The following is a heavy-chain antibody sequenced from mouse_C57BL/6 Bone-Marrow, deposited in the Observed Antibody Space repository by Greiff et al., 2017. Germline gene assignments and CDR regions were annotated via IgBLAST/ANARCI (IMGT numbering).Heavy chain of an antibody. Sequence: QVQLQQSGAELVRPGASVKLSCKASGYTFTSYGISWVKQRTGQGLEWIGEIYPGSGNTYYNEKFKGKATLTADKSSNTAYMELRSLTSEDSAVYFCASYGYLFYFDYWGQGTTLTVSS. CDR1: GYTFTSYG. D-gene: IGHD2-2*01. CDR2: IYPGSGNT. J-gene: IGHJ2*01. CDR3: ASYGYLFYFDY. V-gene: IGHV1-81*01.